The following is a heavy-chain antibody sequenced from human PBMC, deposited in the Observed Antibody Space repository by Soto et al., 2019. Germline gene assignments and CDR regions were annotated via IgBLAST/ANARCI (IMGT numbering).Heavy chain of an antibody. D-gene: IGHD6-13*01. Sequence: GGSLRLSCAASGFTFSSYAMHWVRQAPGKGLEWVAVISYDGSNKYYADSVKGRFTISRDNSKNTLYLQMNSLRAEDTAVCYCARDFETGGSSFNGMDVWGQGTTVTVSS. V-gene: IGHV3-30-3*01. CDR3: ARDFETGGSSFNGMDV. CDR2: ISYDGSNK. CDR1: GFTFSSYA. J-gene: IGHJ6*02.